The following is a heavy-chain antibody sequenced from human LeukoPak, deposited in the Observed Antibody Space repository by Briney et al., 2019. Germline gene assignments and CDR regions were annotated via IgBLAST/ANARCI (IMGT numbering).Heavy chain of an antibody. V-gene: IGHV6-1*01. CDR3: ARDPVGGSTIFDY. D-gene: IGHD1-26*01. J-gene: IGHJ4*02. CDR1: GDSVSSNSDA. CDR2: TYYRSKWYY. Sequence: SQTLSLTCAISGDSVSSNSDAWNCIRQSPSRGLEWLGRTYYRSKWYYDYAVAVKSRISINPDTSKNQFSLQLSSVTPEDTAVYYCARDPVGGSTIFDYWGQGTLVTVSS.